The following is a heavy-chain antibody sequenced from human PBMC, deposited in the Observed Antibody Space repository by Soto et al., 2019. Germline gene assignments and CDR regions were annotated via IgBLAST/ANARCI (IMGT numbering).Heavy chain of an antibody. CDR1: GYTFTSYG. J-gene: IGHJ4*02. V-gene: IGHV1-18*04. D-gene: IGHD5-18*01. CDR2: ISAYSGNT. CDR3: ARERVWIQLWSGYFDY. Sequence: ASVKVSCKASGYTFTSYGLSWVRQAPGQGLEWMGWISAYSGNTYYAQRLQGRVTMTTDTSTSTAYMELRSLRSDDTAVYYCARERVWIQLWSGYFDYWGQGTLVTVSS.